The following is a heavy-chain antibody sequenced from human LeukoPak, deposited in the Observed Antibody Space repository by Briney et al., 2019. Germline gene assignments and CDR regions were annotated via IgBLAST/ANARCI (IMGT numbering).Heavy chain of an antibody. V-gene: IGHV3-21*01. D-gene: IGHD3-3*01. J-gene: IGHJ4*02. CDR1: GFTFSSYS. Sequence: RGSLRLSCAASGFTFSSYSMNWVRQAPGKGLEWVSSISSSSSYIYYADSVKGRFTISRDNAKNSRYLQMNSLRAEDTAVYYCARGGIEWSPFDYWGQGTLVTVSS. CDR2: ISSSSSYI. CDR3: ARGGIEWSPFDY.